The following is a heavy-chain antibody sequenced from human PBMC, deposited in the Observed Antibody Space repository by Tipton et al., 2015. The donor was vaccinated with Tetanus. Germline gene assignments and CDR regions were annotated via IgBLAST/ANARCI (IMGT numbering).Heavy chain of an antibody. CDR2: IYSTSTT. CDR1: GFSVSNNY. J-gene: IGHJ4*02. V-gene: IGHV3-66*04. D-gene: IGHD3-16*01. Sequence: SLRLSCAASGFSVSNNYLSWVRQAPGKGLEWVSIIYSTSTTYYVDSVKGRFTISRDISKNMVYLQMNSLRAEDTAVYYCAIRWGASFDFWGQGTLVTVSS. CDR3: AIRWGASFDF.